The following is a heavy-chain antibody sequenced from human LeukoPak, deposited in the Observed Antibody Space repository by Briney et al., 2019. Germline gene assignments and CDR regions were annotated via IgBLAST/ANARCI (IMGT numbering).Heavy chain of an antibody. CDR1: GFTFTTYG. CDR3: ARGGRDYSYGRELDY. J-gene: IGHJ4*02. V-gene: IGHV1-18*01. D-gene: IGHD5-18*01. CDR2: ISAYYGNT. Sequence: ASVKVSCKASGFTFTTYGINWVRQAPGQGLEWMGWISAYYGNTNFAQRLQGRVSMTTDTSTSTAYMELRSLTSDDTDVYYCARGGRDYSYGRELDYWGQGTLVTVSS.